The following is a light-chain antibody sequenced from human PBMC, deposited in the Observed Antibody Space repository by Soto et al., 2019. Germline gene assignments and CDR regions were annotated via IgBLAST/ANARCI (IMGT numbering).Light chain of an antibody. V-gene: IGKV3-11*01. J-gene: IGKJ5*01. CDR1: QSFRGL. CDR2: DAY. CDR3: QQRHMWPIT. Sequence: VLTQSPATLSVSPGERATLSCRASQSFRGLLAWYQQKPGQAPRLLIYDAYNRATGIPPRVSGSGSGTDFTLTISSLEPEDSAVYYCQQRHMWPITFGQGTRLEIK.